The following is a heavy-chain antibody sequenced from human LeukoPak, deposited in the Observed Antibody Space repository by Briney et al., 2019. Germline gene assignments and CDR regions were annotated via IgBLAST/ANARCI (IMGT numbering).Heavy chain of an antibody. V-gene: IGHV4-59*08. CDR1: GGSISSYY. CDR2: IHNSGST. D-gene: IGHD6-13*01. Sequence: SETLSLTCTVSGGSISSYYWSWIRQPPGKGLEGIGYIHNSGSTNYNPSLKSRVTISVDTSKNQFSLKVSSVTAADTAVYYCARASYSSSWYAVGNWGQGTLVTVSS. J-gene: IGHJ4*02. CDR3: ARASYSSSWYAVGN.